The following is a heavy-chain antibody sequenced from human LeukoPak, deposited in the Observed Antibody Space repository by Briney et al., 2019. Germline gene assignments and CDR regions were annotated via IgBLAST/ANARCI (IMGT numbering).Heavy chain of an antibody. J-gene: IGHJ4*02. CDR3: AREEWDSSGYYCY. CDR1: GYTFTSYG. V-gene: IGHV1-18*01. Sequence: APVKVSCKASGYTFTSYGISGVRQAPGHGLEWMGWISAYNGNTNYAHKLQGRFTMTTDTSTSTAYMELRSRRSEDTAVYYCAREEWDSSGYYCYWGEGSQVTVS. D-gene: IGHD3-22*01. CDR2: ISAYNGNT.